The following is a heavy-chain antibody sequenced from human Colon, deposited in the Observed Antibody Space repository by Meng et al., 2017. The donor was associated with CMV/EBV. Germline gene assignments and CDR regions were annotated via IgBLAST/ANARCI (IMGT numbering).Heavy chain of an antibody. Sequence: ASVKVSCKASGYTFTGYYMYWVRQAPGQGLEWMGYIKTNSGGTNSPQKFLGRVTMTRDTSINTAYMELSRLRSDDTAVYYCARAYDFWSGYSYYFDDWGQGTLVTVSS. V-gene: IGHV1-2*02. CDR1: GYTFTGYY. D-gene: IGHD3-3*01. CDR2: IKTNSGGT. J-gene: IGHJ4*02. CDR3: ARAYDFWSGYSYYFDD.